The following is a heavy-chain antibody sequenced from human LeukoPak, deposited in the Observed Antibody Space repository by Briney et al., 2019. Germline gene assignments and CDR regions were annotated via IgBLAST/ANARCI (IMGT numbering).Heavy chain of an antibody. D-gene: IGHD6-19*01. CDR3: ARVIAVAGIVAPFDP. Sequence: ASVTVSFKASGYTFTVYYMHWVRQAPGQGLEWMGWINPNSGGTNYAQKFQGRVTITRDTAISTAYMELRRLRDDDTAVYYCARVIAVAGIVAPFDPWGQGTLVTVSS. CDR1: GYTFTVYY. CDR2: INPNSGGT. V-gene: IGHV1-2*02. J-gene: IGHJ5*02.